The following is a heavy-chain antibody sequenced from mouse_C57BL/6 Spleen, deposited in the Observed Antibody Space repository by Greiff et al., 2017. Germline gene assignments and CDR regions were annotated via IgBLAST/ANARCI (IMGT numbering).Heavy chain of an antibody. CDR3: AKVWDSY. Sequence: QVQLQQPGAELVQPGASVKMSCKASGYTFTSYWITWVKQTPGQGLEWIGDIYPGSGSTNYNEKHESKATLTIDKSTSTAYMQLSSLTSEDSAVYYSAKVWDSYWGQGTTLTVSS. V-gene: IGHV1-55*01. CDR1: GYTFTSYW. D-gene: IGHD4-1*01. J-gene: IGHJ2*01. CDR2: IYPGSGST.